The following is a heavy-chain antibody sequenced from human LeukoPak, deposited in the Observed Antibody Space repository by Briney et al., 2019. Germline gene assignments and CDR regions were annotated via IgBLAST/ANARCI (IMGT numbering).Heavy chain of an antibody. CDR3: ARFITMIVVATT. V-gene: IGHV4-39*07. CDR1: GGSISSSSYY. CDR2: IYYSGST. Sequence: SETLSLTCTVSGGSISSSSYYWGWIRQPPGKGLEWIGSIYYSGSTYYNPSLKSRVTISADTSKYQFSLKLSSVTAADTAVYYCARFITMIVVATTWGQGTLVTVSS. J-gene: IGHJ5*02. D-gene: IGHD3-22*01.